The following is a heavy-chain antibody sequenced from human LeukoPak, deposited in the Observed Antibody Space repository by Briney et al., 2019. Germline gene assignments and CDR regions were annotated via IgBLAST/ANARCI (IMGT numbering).Heavy chain of an antibody. CDR3: ARDKIVGATNFDL. Sequence: GGSLRLSCAASGFTLRSYSKSWVRQVPGKGLEWVANMKQDGSEKYYVDSVKGRFTISRDNAKNSLYLQMNSLRAEDTAVYYCARDKIVGATNFDLRGQGTLVTVSS. CDR2: MKQDGSEK. D-gene: IGHD1-26*01. J-gene: IGHJ4*02. V-gene: IGHV3-7*01. CDR1: GFTLRSYS.